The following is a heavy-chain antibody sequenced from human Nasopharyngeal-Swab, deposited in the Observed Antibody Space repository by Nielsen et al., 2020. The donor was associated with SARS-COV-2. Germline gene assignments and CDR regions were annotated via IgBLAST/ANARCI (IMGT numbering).Heavy chain of an antibody. J-gene: IGHJ4*02. CDR3: AGASRGIFGAVSTFDY. D-gene: IGHD3-3*01. Sequence: WIRQPPGKGLEWIGYIYYSGSTYYNPSLKSRVTISVDTSKNQFSLKLSSVTAADTAVYYCAGASRGIFGAVSTFDYWGQGTLVTVSS. V-gene: IGHV4-31*02. CDR2: IYYSGST.